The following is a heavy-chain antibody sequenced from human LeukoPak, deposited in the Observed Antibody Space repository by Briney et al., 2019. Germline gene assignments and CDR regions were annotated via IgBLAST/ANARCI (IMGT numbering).Heavy chain of an antibody. V-gene: IGHV4-39*01. J-gene: IGHJ4*02. CDR1: GGSISSSSYY. Sequence: SETLSLTCTVSGGSISSSSYYWGRIRQPPGKGLEWIGSIYYSGSTYYNPSLKSRITISVETSKNQFSLKLSSVTAADTAVYYCARYYYGSGSQAFDYWGQGTLVTVSS. CDR2: IYYSGST. D-gene: IGHD3-10*01. CDR3: ARYYYGSGSQAFDY.